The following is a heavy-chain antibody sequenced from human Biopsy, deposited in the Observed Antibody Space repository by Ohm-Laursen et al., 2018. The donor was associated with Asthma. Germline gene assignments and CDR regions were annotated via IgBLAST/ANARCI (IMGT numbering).Heavy chain of an antibody. V-gene: IGHV1-69*13. D-gene: IGHD2-2*01. CDR3: ARKAGSCISRTCYSLDF. J-gene: IGHJ4*02. CDR2: INPVFGTT. Sequence: VKISCKSLGGTFNTYVIGWVRQAPGQGLEWMGGINPVFGTTTYPQKFQDRVTITADDSTSTVYMELSSLRSEDTAVYYCARKAGSCISRTCYSLDFWGQGTLVTVSS. CDR1: GGTFNTYV.